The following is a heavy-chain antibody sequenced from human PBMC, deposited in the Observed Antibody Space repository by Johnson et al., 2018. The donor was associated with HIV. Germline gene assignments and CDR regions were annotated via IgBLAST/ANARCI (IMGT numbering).Heavy chain of an antibody. V-gene: IGHV3-15*01. CDR2: IKSKTDGGTT. D-gene: IGHD2-21*01. Sequence: MQLVESGGGLVQPGGSLRLSCAASGFTVSSNYMSWIRQAPGKGLEWVGRIKSKTDGGTTDYAAPVKGRFTISRDDSKNTLYLQMNRLRAEDTAVYYCARVMGLGVYSLAFDIWGQGTMVTVSS. CDR1: GFTVSSNY. CDR3: ARVMGLGVYSLAFDI. J-gene: IGHJ3*02.